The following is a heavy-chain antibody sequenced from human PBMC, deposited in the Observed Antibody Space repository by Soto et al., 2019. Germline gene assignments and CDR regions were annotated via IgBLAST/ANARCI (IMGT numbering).Heavy chain of an antibody. CDR2: ISGSGGST. D-gene: IGHD2-2*02. CDR1: GFTFSSYA. Sequence: GGSLRLSCAASGFTFSSYAMSWVRQAPGKGLEWVSAISGSGGSTYYADSVKGRFTISRDNSKNTLYLQMNSLRAEDTAVYYCAKVGGSVVVPADIHAYYFDYWGQGTLVTVSS. V-gene: IGHV3-23*01. CDR3: AKVGGSVVVPADIHAYYFDY. J-gene: IGHJ4*02.